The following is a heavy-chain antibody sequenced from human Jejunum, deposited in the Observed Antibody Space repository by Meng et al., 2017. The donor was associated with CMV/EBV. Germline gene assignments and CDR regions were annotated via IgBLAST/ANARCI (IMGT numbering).Heavy chain of an antibody. CDR2: INPNTGHT. Sequence: PSRADEEMPGAQANVSCMASGYTFRAYAMHLVRQAPGQGLDRMGRINPNTGHTISEKTFQSSVTMTRDTFISTAYKEPTRLTSDDTAVYYWARDVSWGQGTLVTVSS. D-gene: IGHD2/OR15-2a*01. J-gene: IGHJ4*02. V-gene: IGHV1-2*06. CDR3: ARDVS. CDR1: GYTFRAYA.